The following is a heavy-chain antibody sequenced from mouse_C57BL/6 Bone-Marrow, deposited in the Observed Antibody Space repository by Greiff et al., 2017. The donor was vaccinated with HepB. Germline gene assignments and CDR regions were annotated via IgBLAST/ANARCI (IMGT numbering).Heavy chain of an antibody. Sequence: EVLLVESGGGLVQSGRSLRLSCATSGFTFSDFYMEWVRQAPGKGLEWIAASRNKANDYTTEYSAYVKGRFIVSRDTSQSILYLQMNALRAEDTAIYYCARGGDDYDLAYWGQGTLVTVSA. CDR3: ARGGDDYDLAY. V-gene: IGHV7-1*01. J-gene: IGHJ3*01. D-gene: IGHD2-4*01. CDR2: SRNKANDYTT. CDR1: GFTFSDFY.